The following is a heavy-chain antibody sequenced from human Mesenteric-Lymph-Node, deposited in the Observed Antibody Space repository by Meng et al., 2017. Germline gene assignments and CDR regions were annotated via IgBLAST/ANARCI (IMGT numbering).Heavy chain of an antibody. CDR2: IYHSGST. Sequence: QVPLQESGPRRVQPSQTLSLTCTVSGGSISRSNWWSWVRQPPGKGLEWIGEIYHSGSTNYNPSLKSRVTISVDKSKNQFSLKLSSVTAADTAVYYCAGARGDQRPYGDYVNDYWGQGTLVTVSS. J-gene: IGHJ4*02. V-gene: IGHV4-4*02. D-gene: IGHD4-17*01. CDR3: AGARGDQRPYGDYVNDY. CDR1: GGSISRSNW.